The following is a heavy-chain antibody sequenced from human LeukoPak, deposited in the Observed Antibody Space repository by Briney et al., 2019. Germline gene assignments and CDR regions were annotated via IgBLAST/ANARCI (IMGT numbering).Heavy chain of an antibody. CDR1: GGSISSSSYY. D-gene: IGHD3-10*01. J-gene: IGHJ4*02. Sequence: SETLSLTCTVSGGSISSSSYYWSWIRQPPGKGLEWIGYIYYSGSTNYNPSLKSRVTISVDTSKNQFSLKLSSVTAADTAVYYCAKERTLLSTMVREYYFDYWGQGTLVTVSS. V-gene: IGHV4-61*01. CDR2: IYYSGST. CDR3: AKERTLLSTMVREYYFDY.